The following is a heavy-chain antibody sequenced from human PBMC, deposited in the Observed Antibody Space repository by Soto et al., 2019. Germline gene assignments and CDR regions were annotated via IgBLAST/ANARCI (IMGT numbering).Heavy chain of an antibody. CDR2: ISAYNGNT. V-gene: IGHV1-18*01. Sequence: ASVKVSCKASGYTFTSYGISWVRQAPGQGLEWMGWISAYNGNTNYAQKLQGRVTMTTDTSTSTAYMELRSLRSDDTAVYYCARDGTLWFGEQKYYYYYGMDVWGQGTTVTVSS. J-gene: IGHJ6*02. CDR1: GYTFTSYG. D-gene: IGHD3-10*01. CDR3: ARDGTLWFGEQKYYYYYGMDV.